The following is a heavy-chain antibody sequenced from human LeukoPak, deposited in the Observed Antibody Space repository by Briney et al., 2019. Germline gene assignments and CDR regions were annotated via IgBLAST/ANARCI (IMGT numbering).Heavy chain of an antibody. J-gene: IGHJ4*02. Sequence: PGGSLRLSCAASGFTFSSYAMSWVRQAPGKGLEWVSAISGSVGSTYYADSVKGRFTISRDNSKNTLYLQMNSLRAEDTAVYYCANYFDWLTVQVDYWGQGTLVTVSS. CDR3: ANYFDWLTVQVDY. CDR1: GFTFSSYA. CDR2: ISGSVGST. D-gene: IGHD3-9*01. V-gene: IGHV3-23*01.